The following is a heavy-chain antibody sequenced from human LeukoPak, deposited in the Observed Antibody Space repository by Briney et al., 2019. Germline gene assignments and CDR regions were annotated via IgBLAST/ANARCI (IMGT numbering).Heavy chain of an antibody. V-gene: IGHV4-34*01. CDR1: GGSFSGYY. CDR2: INHSGST. Sequence: SETLSLTCAVYGGSFSGYYWSWIRQPPGKGLEWIGEINHSGSTNYNPSLKSRVTISVDTSKNQFSLKLSSVTAADTAVYYCARASTFPGFLFDPWGQGTLVTVSS. J-gene: IGHJ5*02. D-gene: IGHD3-16*01. CDR3: ARASTFPGFLFDP.